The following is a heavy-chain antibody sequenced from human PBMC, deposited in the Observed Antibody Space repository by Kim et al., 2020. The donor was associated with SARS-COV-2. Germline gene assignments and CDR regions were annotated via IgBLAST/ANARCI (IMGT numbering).Heavy chain of an antibody. CDR2: IYHSGST. CDR3: ARDYIYDILTGSYYGMDV. CDR1: GGSISSGGYS. V-gene: IGHV4-30-2*01. D-gene: IGHD3-9*01. Sequence: SETLSLTCAVSGGSISSGGYSWSWIRQPPGKGLEWIGYIYHSGSTYYNPSLKSRVTISVDRSKNQFSLKLSSVTAADTAVYYCARDYIYDILTGSYYGMDVWGQGTTVTVSS. J-gene: IGHJ6*02.